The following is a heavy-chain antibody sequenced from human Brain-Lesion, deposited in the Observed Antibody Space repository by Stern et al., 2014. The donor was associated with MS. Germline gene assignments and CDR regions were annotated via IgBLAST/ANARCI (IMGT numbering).Heavy chain of an antibody. CDR3: ARHQLGYGYAYLRY. J-gene: IGHJ4*02. CDR1: GDSLSSSTFY. D-gene: IGHD5-18*01. CDR2: VYYSGNP. Sequence: KESGPGLVKPSDTLSLTCSVSGDSLSSSTFYWGWIRQPPGKGPEWIGSVYYSGNPYYPPSLKSRVPISVDTSKTQFSLRLPSVTAADTAVYYCARHQLGYGYAYLRYWGQGTLVTVSS. V-gene: IGHV4-39*01.